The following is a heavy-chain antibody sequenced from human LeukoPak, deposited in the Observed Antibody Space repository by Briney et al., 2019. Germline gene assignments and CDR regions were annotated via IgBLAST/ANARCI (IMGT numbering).Heavy chain of an antibody. CDR3: ARGRRRIVVVRNLPALDY. D-gene: IGHD3-22*01. V-gene: IGHV4-34*01. J-gene: IGHJ4*02. CDR2: INHSGST. Sequence: SETLSLTCAVYGGSFSGYYWSWIRQPPGRGLEWIGEINHSGSTNYNPSLKSRVTISVDTSKNQFSLKLSSVTAADTAVYYCARGRRRIVVVRNLPALDYWGQGTLVTVSS. CDR1: GGSFSGYY.